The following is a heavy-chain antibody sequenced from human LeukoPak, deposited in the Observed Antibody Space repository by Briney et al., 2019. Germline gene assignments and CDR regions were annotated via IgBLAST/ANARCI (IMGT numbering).Heavy chain of an antibody. V-gene: IGHV6-1*01. CDR2: TYYRSQWYN. D-gene: IGHD2-15*01. CDR1: GDSVSSNSAA. J-gene: IGHJ5*02. CDR3: VRDPSGYCSGDSCYAWFDP. Sequence: SQTLSLTCAISGDSVSSNSAAWNWIRQPPSRGLEWLGRTYYRSQWYNDYAISVKSRITINPDTSRNQFSLLLNSVTPEDTAVYYCVRDPSGYCSGDSCYAWFDPWGQGALVTVSS.